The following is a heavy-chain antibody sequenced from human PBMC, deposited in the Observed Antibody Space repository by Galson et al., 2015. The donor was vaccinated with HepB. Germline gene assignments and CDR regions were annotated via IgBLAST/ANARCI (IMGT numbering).Heavy chain of an antibody. CDR2: INAGNGNT. CDR1: GYTFTSYA. Sequence: QSGAEVKKPGESLKISCKASGYTFTSYAMHWVRQAPGQRLEWMGWINAGNGNTKYSQKFQGRVTITRDTSASTAYMELSSLRSEDTAVYYCARGDTHTWSSGWLSGMDVWGQGTTVTVSS. V-gene: IGHV1-3*01. CDR3: ARGDTHTWSSGWLSGMDV. J-gene: IGHJ6*02. D-gene: IGHD6-19*01.